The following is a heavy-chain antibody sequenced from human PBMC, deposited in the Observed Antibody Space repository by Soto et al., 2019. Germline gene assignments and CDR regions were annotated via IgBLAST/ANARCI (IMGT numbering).Heavy chain of an antibody. CDR2: IYDGGRT. Sequence: QVQLQESGPGLVKPSQTLSLTCTVSGGSISTVDYWWSWIRQSPDMGLEWIGHIYDGGRTYNNPSREGRVPMSLDTSNSQLSLTLSSVSAADTAVYYCARGPSGDQVDSWGQGTLVTVSS. J-gene: IGHJ4*02. CDR1: GGSISTVDYW. CDR3: ARGPSGDQVDS. D-gene: IGHD7-27*01. V-gene: IGHV4-30-4*01.